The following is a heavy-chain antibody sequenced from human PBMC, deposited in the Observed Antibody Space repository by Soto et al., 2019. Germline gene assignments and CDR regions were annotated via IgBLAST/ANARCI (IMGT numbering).Heavy chain of an antibody. Sequence: GASVKVSCKASGGTFGSYTSRWVRQAPGQGLEWMGRISAYNGNTNYAQKLQGRVTMTTDTSTSTAYMELRSLRSDDTAVYYCARDCSGGSCYYYYYGMDVWGQGTTVTVSS. V-gene: IGHV1-18*01. CDR2: ISAYNGNT. CDR3: ARDCSGGSCYYYYYGMDV. CDR1: GGTFGSYT. J-gene: IGHJ6*02. D-gene: IGHD2-15*01.